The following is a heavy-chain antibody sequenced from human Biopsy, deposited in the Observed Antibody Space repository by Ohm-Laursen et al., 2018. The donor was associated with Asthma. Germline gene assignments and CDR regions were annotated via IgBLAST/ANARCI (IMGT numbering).Heavy chain of an antibody. CDR1: GYSLTDLS. CDR3: ASDFPKDYVRYNFQF. J-gene: IGHJ4*02. V-gene: IGHV1-24*01. CDR2: HEHEEGGT. Sequence: KVSCKISGYSLTDLSMYWVRQAPGQGLEWMGGHEHEEGGTENARRFQGRVTMTEDTSTDTAYMELSRLSSDDTAVYYCASDFPKDYVRYNFQFWGQGTLVTVSS. D-gene: IGHD4-17*01.